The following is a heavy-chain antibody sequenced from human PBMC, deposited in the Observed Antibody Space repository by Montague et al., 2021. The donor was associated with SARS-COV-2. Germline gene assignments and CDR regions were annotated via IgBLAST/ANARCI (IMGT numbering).Heavy chain of an antibody. CDR2: ISDSGRT. CDR1: GFTFSNYA. J-gene: IGHJ5*02. Sequence: SRSLSCPASGFTFSNYAMTWVRQAPGKGLVWVSTISDSGRTFYADSVKGRLTITSDNSTNTLHLQMNSVRVEDTAVYRCVTWSSSYGPPNTDFFDPWGQGTLVTVSS. CDR3: VTWSSSYGPPNTDFFDP. D-gene: IGHD3-16*01. V-gene: IGHV3-23*01.